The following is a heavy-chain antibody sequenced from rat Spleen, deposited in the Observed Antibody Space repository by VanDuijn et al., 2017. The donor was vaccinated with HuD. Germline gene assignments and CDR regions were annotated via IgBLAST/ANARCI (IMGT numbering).Heavy chain of an antibody. CDR3: TREGHTMDRATYWFAY. CDR1: GFSLTSYH. Sequence: QVQLKESGPGLVQPSQTLSLTCTVSGFSLTSYHVSWVRQPPGKSLVWMGIIWAGGGTNHNSAVQSRLSISRDTSKSQVFLKIYSLQTEDTAIYFCTREGHTMDRATYWFAYWGQGTLVTVSS. J-gene: IGHJ3*01. V-gene: IGHV2-43*01. CDR2: IWAGGGT. D-gene: IGHD1-9*01.